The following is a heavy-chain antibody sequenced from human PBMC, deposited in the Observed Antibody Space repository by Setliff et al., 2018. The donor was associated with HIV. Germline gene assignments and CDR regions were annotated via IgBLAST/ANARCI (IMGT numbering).Heavy chain of an antibody. Sequence: GGSLRLSCAASGFSFSSYGMHWVRQAPGKGLEWVGRIQSKIDGGTTDYAAPVKGRFTISRDDSKNMLYLQMNSLKTEDTAVYYCARDGTTFLAAMDVWGKGTTVTVSS. CDR2: IQSKIDGGTT. V-gene: IGHV3-15*01. CDR3: ARDGTTFLAAMDV. J-gene: IGHJ6*03. D-gene: IGHD3-3*02. CDR1: GFSFSSYG.